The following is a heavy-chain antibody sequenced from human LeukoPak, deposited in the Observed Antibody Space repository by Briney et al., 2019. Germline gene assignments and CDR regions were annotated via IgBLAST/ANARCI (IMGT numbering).Heavy chain of an antibody. D-gene: IGHD3-10*01. V-gene: IGHV3-15*01. CDR2: IKGQRDSATI. J-gene: IGHJ4*02. CDR3: TVDDYYYGSGSYCPLGSY. CDR1: GFTFSSYA. Sequence: GGSLRLSCAASGFTFSSYAMSWVRQAPGKGLEWVGRIKGQRDSATIDYAAPVKNRFIISRDDSKNTLYLQMNSLKTDDTAFYYCTVDDYYYGSGSYCPLGSYWGQGILVTVSS.